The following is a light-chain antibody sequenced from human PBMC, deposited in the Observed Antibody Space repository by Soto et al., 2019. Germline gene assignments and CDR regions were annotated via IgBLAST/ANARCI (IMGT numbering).Light chain of an antibody. CDR3: SSYAGSNNYV. CDR1: SSDVGAYNY. J-gene: IGLJ1*01. V-gene: IGLV2-8*01. CDR2: EVS. Sequence: QSALTQPPSASGSPGQSVTISCTGTSSDVGAYNYHSWYQQHPGKAPKLMIYEVSKRPSGVPDRFSGSKSGNTASLTVSGLQAEDEADYYCSSYAGSNNYVVGTGTKLTVL.